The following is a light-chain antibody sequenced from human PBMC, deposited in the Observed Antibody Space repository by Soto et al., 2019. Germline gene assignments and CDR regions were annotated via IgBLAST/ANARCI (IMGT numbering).Light chain of an antibody. Sequence: QSVLTQPRSVSGSPGQSVTISCTGTXSDVGGYNYVSWYQQHPGKAPKLMIYDVSKRPSGVPDRFSGSKSGNTASLTISGLQAEDEADYYCCSYAGSYTYVFGTGTKVTVL. CDR2: DVS. J-gene: IGLJ1*01. CDR3: CSYAGSYTYV. CDR1: XSDVGGYNY. V-gene: IGLV2-11*01.